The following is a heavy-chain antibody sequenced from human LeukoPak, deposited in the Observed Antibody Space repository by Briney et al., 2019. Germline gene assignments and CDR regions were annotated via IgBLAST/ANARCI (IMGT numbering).Heavy chain of an antibody. J-gene: IGHJ6*02. Sequence: ASVRVSCKASGDTFSAYVFTWVRQAPGQGLEWMGRIIPIVGVTKYAQRVQGRITITADISTTTAYMELTSLRSGDSAVYYCVRSWGTYVDVLSEQFYYGMDVWGQGTTVTVSS. CDR2: IIPIVGVT. CDR3: VRSWGTYVDVLSEQFYYGMDV. D-gene: IGHD3-9*01. CDR1: GDTFSAYV. V-gene: IGHV1-69*04.